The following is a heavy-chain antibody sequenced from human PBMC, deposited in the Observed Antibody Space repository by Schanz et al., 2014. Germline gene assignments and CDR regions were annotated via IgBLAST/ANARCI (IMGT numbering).Heavy chain of an antibody. J-gene: IGHJ5*02. CDR3: ARRAEWFGNNCIDP. V-gene: IGHV3-74*01. CDR2: MKSDGGST. D-gene: IGHD3-10*01. Sequence: EVQLVESGGGLVQPGGSLRLSCAASGFTFSSYWMHWVRQAPGKGLVWVSRMKSDGGSTSYADSVKGRFTISRDNTKNTLYLQMNSRRAEDTAVYYCARRAEWFGNNCIDPWGQGTLVTVSS. CDR1: GFTFSSYW.